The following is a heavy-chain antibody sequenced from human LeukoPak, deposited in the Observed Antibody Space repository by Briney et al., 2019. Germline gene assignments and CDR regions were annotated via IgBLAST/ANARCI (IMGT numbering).Heavy chain of an antibody. Sequence: GGSLRLSCAASGFTFSSYSMNWVRQAPGKGLEWVSYISSSSSTIYYADSVKGRYTISRDNAKNSLYLQMNSLRAEDTAVYYCARESLTMVRGGGAFDIWGQGTMVTVSS. CDR2: ISSSSSTI. D-gene: IGHD3-10*01. CDR1: GFTFSSYS. J-gene: IGHJ3*02. CDR3: ARESLTMVRGGGAFDI. V-gene: IGHV3-48*04.